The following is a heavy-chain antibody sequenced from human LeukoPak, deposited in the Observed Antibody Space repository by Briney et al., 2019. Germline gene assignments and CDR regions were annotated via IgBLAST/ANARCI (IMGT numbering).Heavy chain of an antibody. CDR2: ISYDGSNK. Sequence: PGRSLRLSCVASGFTFSSYAMHWVRQAPGKGLEWVAVISYDGSNKYYADSVKGRFTISRDNSKNTLYLQMNSLRAEDTAVYYCARDHKSRAAAGLRIDYWGQGTLVTVSS. J-gene: IGHJ4*02. CDR1: GFTFSSYA. CDR3: ARDHKSRAAAGLRIDY. D-gene: IGHD6-13*01. V-gene: IGHV3-30-3*01.